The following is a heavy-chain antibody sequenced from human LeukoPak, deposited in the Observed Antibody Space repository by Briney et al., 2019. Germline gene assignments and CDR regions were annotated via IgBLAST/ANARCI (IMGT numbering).Heavy chain of an antibody. CDR3: ARETSSPSGSYFDP. Sequence: NPSETLSLTCTVSGGSISSYYWSWIRQPPGKGLEWIGYIYYSGSTNYNPSLKSRVTISVDTSKNQFSLKLSSVTAADTAVYYCARETSSPSGSYFDPWGQGTLVTVSS. J-gene: IGHJ5*02. V-gene: IGHV4-59*01. D-gene: IGHD1-26*01. CDR1: GGSISSYY. CDR2: IYYSGST.